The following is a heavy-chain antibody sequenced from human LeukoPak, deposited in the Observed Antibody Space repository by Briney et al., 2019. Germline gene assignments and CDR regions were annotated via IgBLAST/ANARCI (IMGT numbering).Heavy chain of an antibody. Sequence: GGSLRLSCAASGFTFSSYAMNWVRQAPGKGLEWVSSISSSSSYIYYADSVKGRFTISRDNAKNSLYLQMNSLRAEDTAVYYCARESGYSYDQAFDYWGQGTLVTVSS. CDR2: ISSSSSYI. V-gene: IGHV3-21*01. CDR1: GFTFSSYA. D-gene: IGHD5-18*01. CDR3: ARESGYSYDQAFDY. J-gene: IGHJ4*02.